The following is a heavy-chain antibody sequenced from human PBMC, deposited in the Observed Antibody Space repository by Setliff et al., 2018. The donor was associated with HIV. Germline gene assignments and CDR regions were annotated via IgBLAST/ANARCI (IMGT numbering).Heavy chain of an antibody. D-gene: IGHD3-3*01. CDR3: ARGSRQLTIFGVVFKTNYYFMDV. V-gene: IGHV4-38-2*01. J-gene: IGHJ6*03. CDR1: GYSISSGYY. CDR2: IYHSGIT. Sequence: SETLSLTCAVSGYSISSGYYWGWIRQPPGKGLEWIGSIYHSGITYYNPSLKSRVTISVDTSKNQFSLTLNSVTAADTAVYYCARGSRQLTIFGVVFKTNYYFMDVWGKGTAVTVSS.